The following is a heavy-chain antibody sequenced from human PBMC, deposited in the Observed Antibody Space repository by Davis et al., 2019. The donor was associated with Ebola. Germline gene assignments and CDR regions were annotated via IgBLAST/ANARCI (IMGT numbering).Heavy chain of an antibody. V-gene: IGHV3-23*01. CDR2: IHRDGDHK. J-gene: IGHJ3*02. CDR3: AKGVSDALDT. CDR1: GFTFSDYC. Sequence: PGGSLRLSCAASGFASGFTFSDYCMSWVRQAPGKGLEWVSGIHRDGDHKYYAGSVRGRFTVSRDNSRNTMYLDIRDLRVEDTAVYHCAKGVSDALDTWGQGTLVTVSS.